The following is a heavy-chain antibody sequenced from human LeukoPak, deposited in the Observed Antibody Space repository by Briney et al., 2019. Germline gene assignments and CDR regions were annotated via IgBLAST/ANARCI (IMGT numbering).Heavy chain of an antibody. Sequence: GGSLRLSCAASGFTFSASTIHWVRQASGKGLEWVGRIRGKANSYATAHAASVKGRFTISRDDSKSTAYLQMNSLKTEDTAVYYCTRREAYMDVWGRGTTVTVSS. V-gene: IGHV3-73*01. CDR3: TRREAYMDV. CDR1: GFTFSAST. CDR2: IRGKANSYAT. J-gene: IGHJ6*03. D-gene: IGHD1-26*01.